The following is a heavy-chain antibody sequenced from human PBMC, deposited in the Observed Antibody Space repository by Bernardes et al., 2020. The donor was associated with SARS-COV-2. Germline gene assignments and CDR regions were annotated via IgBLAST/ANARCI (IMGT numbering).Heavy chain of an antibody. CDR3: ARLNPDPYNWFDP. CDR1: GGSISSYY. CDR2: IYYSGST. Sequence: SETLSLTCTVSGGSISSYYWSWIRQPPGKGLEWIGYIYYSGSTNYNPSLKSRVTISVDTSKNQFSLKLSSVTAADTAVYYCARLNPDPYNWFDPWGQGTLVTVSS. J-gene: IGHJ5*02. V-gene: IGHV4-59*01.